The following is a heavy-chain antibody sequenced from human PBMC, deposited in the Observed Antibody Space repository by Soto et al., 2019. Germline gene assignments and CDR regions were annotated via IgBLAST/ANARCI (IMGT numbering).Heavy chain of an antibody. CDR3: ARDQGGFLESPSDS. J-gene: IGHJ4*02. V-gene: IGHV3-7*01. D-gene: IGHD3-3*01. Sequence: EVQLVESGGGLVQPGGSLRLSCAASGFTFSSYWMTWVRQAPGKGLEWVASIDQDGSEKYYVDSVKGRFTISRDNAQKSLYLQMNSLRAEDTAVYYCARDQGGFLESPSDSWGQGTLVTVSS. CDR2: IDQDGSEK. CDR1: GFTFSSYW.